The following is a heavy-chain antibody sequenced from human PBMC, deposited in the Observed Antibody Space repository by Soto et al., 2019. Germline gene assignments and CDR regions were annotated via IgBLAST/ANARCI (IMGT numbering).Heavy chain of an antibody. Sequence: GXSLRLSCAASGFTFGSYGMHWVRQAPGKGLEWVAVIXYDGSXKYYADYVKGXXTISRDNXXNTLYLQMNSLRAEDTAVYYCARRTSSFRYYYMEVWGKGNTVTVSS. J-gene: IGHJ6*03. CDR2: IXYDGSXK. CDR1: GFTFGSYG. D-gene: IGHD2-2*01. V-gene: IGHV3-33*01. CDR3: ARRTSSFRYYYMEV.